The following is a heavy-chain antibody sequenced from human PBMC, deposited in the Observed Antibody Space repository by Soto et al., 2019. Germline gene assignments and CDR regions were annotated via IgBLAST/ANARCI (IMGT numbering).Heavy chain of an antibody. V-gene: IGHV4-34*01. CDR1: GGSFSGYY. Sequence: SETLSLTCAVYGGSFSGYYWSWIRQPPGKGLEWIGEINHSGSTNHNPSLKSRVTISVDTSKNQFSLKLSSVTAADTAVYYCARGRSIYYYDSSGYYYPTGYYYGMDVWGQGTTVTVSS. J-gene: IGHJ6*02. CDR2: INHSGST. CDR3: ARGRSIYYYDSSGYYYPTGYYYGMDV. D-gene: IGHD3-22*01.